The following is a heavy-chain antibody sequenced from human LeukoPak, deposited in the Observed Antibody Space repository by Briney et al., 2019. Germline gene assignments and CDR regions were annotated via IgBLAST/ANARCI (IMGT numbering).Heavy chain of an antibody. Sequence: GGSLRLSCAVSGITLSNCGMSWVRQAPGKGLEWVAGIGASGGGTNYADSVKGRFTISRDNPKNTLYLQMSSLRAEDTAVYFCAKRGVVIRVILVGFHKEAYYFDSWGQGALVTVSS. CDR3: AKRGVVIRVILVGFHKEAYYFDS. CDR1: GITLSNCG. J-gene: IGHJ4*02. CDR2: IGASGGGT. D-gene: IGHD3-10*01. V-gene: IGHV3-23*01.